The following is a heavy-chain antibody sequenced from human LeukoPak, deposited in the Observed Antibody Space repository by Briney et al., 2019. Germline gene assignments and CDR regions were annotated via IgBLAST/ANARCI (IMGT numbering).Heavy chain of an antibody. CDR2: MYPSGSS. CDR1: VDSISSGTYY. CDR3: ARGESSSSALYYYYYYMDV. V-gene: IGHV4-61*02. D-gene: IGHD6-6*01. Sequence: PSETLSLTCTVSVDSISSGTYYWSWIRQPAGKGLEWIGRMYPSGSSNYNPSLKSRVTISLDTSKNQFSLNLSSVTAADTAMYYCARGESSSSALYYYYYYMDVWGKGTTVTVSS. J-gene: IGHJ6*03.